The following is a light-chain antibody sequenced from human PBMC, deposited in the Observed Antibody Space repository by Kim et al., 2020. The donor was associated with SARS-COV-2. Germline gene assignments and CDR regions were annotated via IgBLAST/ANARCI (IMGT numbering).Light chain of an antibody. CDR2: DAS. CDR3: QQRNSWPPAVT. J-gene: IGKJ4*01. CDR1: QNIDTY. Sequence: PGDRATLSCSASQNIDTYLAGYQQRPGQAPRLLVYDASNRATGVPDRFSGSGSGTDFTLTISSLEPEDFSIYYCQQRNSWPPAVTFGGGTKVDIK. V-gene: IGKV3-11*01.